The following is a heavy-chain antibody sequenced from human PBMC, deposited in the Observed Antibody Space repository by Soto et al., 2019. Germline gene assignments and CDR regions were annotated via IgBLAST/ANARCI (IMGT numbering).Heavy chain of an antibody. CDR3: ARAPGSSGSYYYYYGMDV. Sequence: QVQLVQSGAEVKKPGSSVKVSCKASGGTFSSYAISWVRQAPGQGLEWMGGIIPIFGTANYAQKFQGRVTITADKSTSTAYMELGSLRSEDTAVYYCARAPGSSGSYYYYYGMDVWGQGTTVTVSS. D-gene: IGHD3-10*01. J-gene: IGHJ6*02. CDR1: GGTFSSYA. V-gene: IGHV1-69*06. CDR2: IIPIFGTA.